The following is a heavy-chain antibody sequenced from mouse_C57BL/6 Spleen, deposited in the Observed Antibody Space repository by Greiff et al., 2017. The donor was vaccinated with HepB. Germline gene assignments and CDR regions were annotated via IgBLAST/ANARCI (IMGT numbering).Heavy chain of an antibody. CDR3: AVHYFTTVVRGGY. Sequence: VQLQQSGPELVKPGASVKISCKASGYTFTDYYMNWVKQSHGKSLEWIGDINPNNGGTSYNQKFKGKATLTVDKSSSTAYMELRSLTSEDSAVYYCAVHYFTTVVRGGYWGQGTTLTVSS. CDR2: INPNNGGT. CDR1: GYTFTDYY. V-gene: IGHV1-26*01. D-gene: IGHD1-1*01. J-gene: IGHJ2*01.